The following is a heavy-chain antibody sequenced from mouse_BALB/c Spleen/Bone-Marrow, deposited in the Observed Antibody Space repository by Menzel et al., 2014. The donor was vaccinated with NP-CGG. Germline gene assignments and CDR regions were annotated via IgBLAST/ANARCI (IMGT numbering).Heavy chain of an antibody. CDR1: GYKFSDYE. CDR2: IDPEIGGT. J-gene: IGHJ4*01. CDR3: IRGPICYGNRYGMDY. V-gene: IGHV1-15*01. D-gene: IGHD2-1*01. Sequence: HVQLKQSGAELVRPGASVTLYCKASGYKFSDYEIYWVKQTPVHGLEWIGAIDPEIGGTAYSQRFKGKATLTADISSSTAYMELRSLTSEDSAVYYCIRGPICYGNRYGMDYWGQGTSVTVSS.